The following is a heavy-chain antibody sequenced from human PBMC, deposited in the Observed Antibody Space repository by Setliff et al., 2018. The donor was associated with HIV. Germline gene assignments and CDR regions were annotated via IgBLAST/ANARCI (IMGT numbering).Heavy chain of an antibody. CDR1: GGSLTHYY. V-gene: IGHV4-34*01. CDR2: ITDTGHT. J-gene: IGHJ6*02. Sequence: SLTCTVYGGSLTHYYWTWIRQPPGGGLEWIGEITDTGHTNYNSSLQSRVTISLDTSRKQFSLKLTSVTASDAAVYYCARAPSCIGSNCIFYYYYYYGLDVWGHGTTVTVSS. CDR3: ARAPSCIGSNCIFYYYYYYGLDV. D-gene: IGHD2-15*01.